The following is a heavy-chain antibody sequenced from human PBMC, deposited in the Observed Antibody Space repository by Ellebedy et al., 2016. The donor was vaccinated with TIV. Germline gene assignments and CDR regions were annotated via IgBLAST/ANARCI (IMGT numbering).Heavy chain of an antibody. CDR1: TLTLSVHT. V-gene: IGHV3-23*01. J-gene: IGHJ3*02. CDR3: AKPSSGIGAGGKGAFDI. D-gene: IGHD4-23*01. CDR2: ISDSGTST. Sequence: GESLKISCTASTLTLSVHTMSWVRQAPGKGLEWVSSISDSGTSTFYADSVKGRFTISRDNSKNTLYLQMNSLRVEDTAVYYCAKPSSGIGAGGKGAFDIWGRGTMVTVSS.